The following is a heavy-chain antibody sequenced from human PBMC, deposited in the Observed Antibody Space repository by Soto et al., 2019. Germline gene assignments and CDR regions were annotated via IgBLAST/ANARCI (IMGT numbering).Heavy chain of an antibody. CDR2: INHSGST. V-gene: IGHV4-34*01. CDR3: ARDYGDCVPFCDY. CDR1: GGSFSGYY. J-gene: IGHJ4*02. D-gene: IGHD4-17*01. Sequence: QVQLQQWGAGLLKPSETLSLTCAVYGGSFSGYYWSWIRQPPGKGLEWIGEINHSGSTNYNPSLKRRVTISVDASKNQFSLKLRSVTAAGTAVYYCARDYGDCVPFCDYWGQGTLVTVSS.